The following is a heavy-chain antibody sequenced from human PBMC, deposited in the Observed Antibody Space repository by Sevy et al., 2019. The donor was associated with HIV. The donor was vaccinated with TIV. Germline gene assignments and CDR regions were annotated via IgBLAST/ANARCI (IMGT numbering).Heavy chain of an antibody. J-gene: IGHJ3*02. V-gene: IGHV1-18*01. Sequence: ASVKVSCKASGYTFTSYGISWVRQAPGQGLEWMGWISAYNGNTNYAQKLQGSVTMTTDTSTSTAYMELRSLRSDDTDLYYCARDTSGSYDHDAFDIWGQGTMVTVSS. CDR3: ARDTSGSYDHDAFDI. CDR1: GYTFTSYG. D-gene: IGHD1-26*01. CDR2: ISAYNGNT.